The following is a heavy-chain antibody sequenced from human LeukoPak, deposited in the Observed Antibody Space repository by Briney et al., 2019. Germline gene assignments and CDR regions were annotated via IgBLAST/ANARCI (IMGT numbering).Heavy chain of an antibody. CDR1: GFTFSSYE. D-gene: IGHD3-22*01. Sequence: GGSLRLXCAASGFTFSSYEMKWVRQAPGKGLEWVSYISSSGSTIYYADSVKGRFTMSRENAKNSLYLQMNSLRAEDTAVYYCARGLDSSGYYGDYWGQGTLVTVSS. CDR2: ISSSGSTI. J-gene: IGHJ4*02. V-gene: IGHV3-48*03. CDR3: ARGLDSSGYYGDY.